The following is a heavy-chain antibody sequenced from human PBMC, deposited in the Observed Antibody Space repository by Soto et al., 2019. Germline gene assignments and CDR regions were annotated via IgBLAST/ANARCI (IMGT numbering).Heavy chain of an antibody. Sequence: GGSLRLSCAASGFTFSSYAMSWVRQAPGKGLEWVSAISGSGGSTYYADSVKGRFTISRDNSKNTLYLQMNSLRAEDTAVYYCGTGGPPYCSRTSCPYGMDVWGQGTTVTVSS. V-gene: IGHV3-23*01. CDR2: ISGSGGST. D-gene: IGHD2-2*01. CDR3: GTGGPPYCSRTSCPYGMDV. CDR1: GFTFSSYA. J-gene: IGHJ6*02.